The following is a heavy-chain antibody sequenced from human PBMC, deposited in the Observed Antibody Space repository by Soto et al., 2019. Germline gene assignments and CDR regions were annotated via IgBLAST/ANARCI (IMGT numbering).Heavy chain of an antibody. Sequence: CAASGFTVSSNYMSWVRQAPGKGLEWVSVIYSGGSTYYADSVKGRFTISRDNSKNTLYLQMNSLRAEDTAVYYCATSNPRRGYSYGSIDYWGQGTLVTVSS. D-gene: IGHD5-18*01. J-gene: IGHJ4*02. CDR3: ATSNPRRGYSYGSIDY. CDR2: IYSGGST. V-gene: IGHV3-53*01. CDR1: GFTVSSNY.